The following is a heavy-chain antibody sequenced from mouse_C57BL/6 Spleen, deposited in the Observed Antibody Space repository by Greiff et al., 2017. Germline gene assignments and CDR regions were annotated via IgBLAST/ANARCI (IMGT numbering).Heavy chain of an antibody. CDR2: FYPGSGSI. D-gene: IGHD2-12*01. CDR3: ARREENYYSTSFDY. Sequence: VQLQQSGAELVKPGASVKLSCKASGYTFTEYTIHWVKQRSGQGLEWIGWFYPGSGSIKYNEKFKDKATLTADKSSSTVYMEFSSLTCEDSAVYVCARREENYYSTSFDYWGQGTTLTVSS. V-gene: IGHV1-62-2*01. J-gene: IGHJ2*01. CDR1: GYTFTEYT.